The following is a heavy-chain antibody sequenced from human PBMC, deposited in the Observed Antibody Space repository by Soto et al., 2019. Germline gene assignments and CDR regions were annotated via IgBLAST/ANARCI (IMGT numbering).Heavy chain of an antibody. CDR3: ARAVLVDYYDSSGQTFSYYFGY. V-gene: IGHV4-30-4*08. CDR2: IYYSGST. Sequence: SETLSLTCTVSGGSISSVDYYWSWIRQPPGKGLEWIGYIYYSGSTYYNPSLKSRVTISVDTSKNQFSLKLSSVTAADTAVYYCARAVLVDYYDSSGQTFSYYFGYWGQGTLVTVSS. D-gene: IGHD3-22*01. CDR1: GGSISSVDYY. J-gene: IGHJ4*02.